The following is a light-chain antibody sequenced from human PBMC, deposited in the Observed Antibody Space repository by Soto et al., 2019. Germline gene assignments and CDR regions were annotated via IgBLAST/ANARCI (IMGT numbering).Light chain of an antibody. V-gene: IGKV1-33*01. J-gene: IGKJ5*01. CDR1: QDISNY. CDR2: DAS. Sequence: DIQMTQSPSSLSASVGDRVTITCQASQDISNYLNWYQQKPGKAPKLLIYDASNLETGVPSRFSGSGSGTDFTFTISSXXXEDIATYYCQQYDNLPITFGQGTRLE. CDR3: QQYDNLPIT.